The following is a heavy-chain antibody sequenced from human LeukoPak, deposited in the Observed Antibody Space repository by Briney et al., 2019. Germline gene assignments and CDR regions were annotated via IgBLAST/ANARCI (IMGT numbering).Heavy chain of an antibody. Sequence: SETLSLTCTVSGGSISSSSYYWGWIRQPPGKGLEWIGSIYYSGSTYYNPSLKSRVTISVDTSKNQFSLKLSSVTAADTAVYYCARDVHYYDSSGHVALAWFDPWGQGTLVTVSS. D-gene: IGHD3-22*01. V-gene: IGHV4-39*02. J-gene: IGHJ5*02. CDR1: GGSISSSSYY. CDR2: IYYSGST. CDR3: ARDVHYYDSSGHVALAWFDP.